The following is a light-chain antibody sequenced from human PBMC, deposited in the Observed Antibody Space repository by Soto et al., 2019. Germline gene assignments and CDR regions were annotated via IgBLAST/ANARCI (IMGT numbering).Light chain of an antibody. J-gene: IGKJ3*01. CDR1: QGIRTY. Sequence: DIQLTQSPSFLSASVGDRVTITCRASQGIRTYLAWYQQRPGKAPKLLIYAASTLQSGVPSRFSGSGSGTEFTLTISVLQPEDCATYYCQHLDSCPTFGHGTKVDMK. CDR3: QHLDSCPT. V-gene: IGKV1-9*01. CDR2: AAS.